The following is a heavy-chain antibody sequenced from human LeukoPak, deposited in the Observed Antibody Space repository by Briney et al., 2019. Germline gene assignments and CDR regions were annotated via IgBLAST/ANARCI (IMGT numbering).Heavy chain of an antibody. CDR2: INHSGST. V-gene: IGHV4-34*01. D-gene: IGHD2-15*01. J-gene: IGHJ4*02. Sequence: XXRQPPGXXLEWIGKINHSGSTNYNPSLKSRVTISVDTSKNQFSLKLSSVTAADTAVYYCARGPSDIVVEVAATHFDYWGQGTLVTVSS. CDR3: ARGPSDIVVEVAATHFDY.